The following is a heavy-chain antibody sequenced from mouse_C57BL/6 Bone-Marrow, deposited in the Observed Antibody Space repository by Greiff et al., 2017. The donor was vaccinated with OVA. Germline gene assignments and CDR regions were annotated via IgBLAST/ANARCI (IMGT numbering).Heavy chain of an antibody. CDR3: ARSVTGKVPFAY. V-gene: IGHV7-3*01. J-gene: IGHJ3*01. D-gene: IGHD4-1*01. CDR1: GFTFTDYY. Sequence: EVQLVESGGGLVQPGGSLSLSCAASGFTFTDYYMSWVRQPPGKALEWLGFIRNKANGYTTEYSASVKGRFTISRDNSQSILYLQMNALRAEDSATYYCARSVTGKVPFAYWGQGTLVTVSA. CDR2: IRNKANGYTT.